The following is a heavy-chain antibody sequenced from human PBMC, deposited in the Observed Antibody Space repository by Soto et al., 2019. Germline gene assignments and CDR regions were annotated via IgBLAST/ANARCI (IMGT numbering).Heavy chain of an antibody. V-gene: IGHV1-18*04. CDR1: GYTFTNYG. J-gene: IGHJ5*02. D-gene: IGHD4-4*01. CDR2: ISAYNGDA. CDR3: ARDSLGTETTSWLDP. Sequence: ASVKVSCKASGYTFTNYGISGVLQSPGQWLEWMGWISAYNGDADYAQNVQGRVTMTTDTSTTTAYMELRSLRSDDTAMYYCARDSLGTETTSWLDPWGQGTLVTVSS.